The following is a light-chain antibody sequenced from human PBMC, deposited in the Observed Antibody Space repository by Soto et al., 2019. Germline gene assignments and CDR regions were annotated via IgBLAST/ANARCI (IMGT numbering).Light chain of an antibody. J-gene: IGKJ5*01. CDR3: QQRSNWPIT. V-gene: IGKV3-11*01. Sequence: EIVLTQSPATLSLSPGERATLSCRTSQSVSSYFAWYQQKPGRAPRLLIYDASNRATGIPARFIGSGSGTDFTLTISSLEPEDFAVHYCQQRSNWPITFGQGTRLEIK. CDR2: DAS. CDR1: QSVSSY.